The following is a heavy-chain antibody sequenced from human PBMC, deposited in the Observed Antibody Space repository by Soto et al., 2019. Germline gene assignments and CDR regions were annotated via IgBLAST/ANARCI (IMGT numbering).Heavy chain of an antibody. CDR1: GGSFSGYY. Sequence: SETLSLTCAVYGGSFSGYYWSWIRQPPGKGLEWIGEINHSGSTNYNPSLKSRVTISVDTSKNQFSLKLSSVTAADTAVYYCARRVLRYFDISWGIDYWGQGTLVTVSS. CDR2: INHSGST. J-gene: IGHJ4*02. V-gene: IGHV4-34*01. CDR3: ARRVLRYFDISWGIDY. D-gene: IGHD3-9*01.